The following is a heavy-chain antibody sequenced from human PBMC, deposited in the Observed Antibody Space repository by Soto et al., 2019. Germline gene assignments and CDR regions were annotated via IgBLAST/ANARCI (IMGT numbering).Heavy chain of an antibody. J-gene: IGHJ6*02. D-gene: IGHD3-10*01. CDR3: ARLFMVRGVRDYYYGMDV. Sequence: GESLKISSKGSGYSFTSYWIGWVRQMPGKGLEWMGVIYPGDSDTRYSPSFQGQVTISADKSISTAYLQWSSLKASDTAMYYCARLFMVRGVRDYYYGMDVWGQGTTVTVSS. CDR1: GYSFTSYW. CDR2: IYPGDSDT. V-gene: IGHV5-51*01.